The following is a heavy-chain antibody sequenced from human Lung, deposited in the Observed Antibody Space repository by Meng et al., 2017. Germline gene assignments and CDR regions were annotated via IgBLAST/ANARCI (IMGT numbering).Heavy chain of an antibody. Sequence: VVLGGSGGGGVQPGGSLRLSCAASGLTFNTYAMHWVGQAPGKGLEWVSLMSFDGAQIYYSDSVRGRFTISRDNSKNTLYLQMNSLRAEDTAVYYCARDKPPNDVWGRGTLVTVSS. J-gene: IGHJ2*01. V-gene: IGHV3-30*01. CDR2: MSFDGAQI. CDR3: ARDKPPNDV. CDR1: GLTFNTYA.